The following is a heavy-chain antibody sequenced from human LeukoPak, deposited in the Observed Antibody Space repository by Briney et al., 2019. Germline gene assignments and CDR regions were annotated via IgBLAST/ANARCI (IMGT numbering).Heavy chain of an antibody. V-gene: IGHV3-23*01. Sequence: GGSLRLSCVASGFTFSTYPMSWVRQAAGKGLEWVSTLSSRGAATYYADSVQGRFTISRDSSKNTLYLSMNSLRAEDTAVYYCAKHRGTGWYSFDYWGQGTLVTVSS. CDR1: GFTFSTYP. CDR2: LSSRGAAT. J-gene: IGHJ4*02. D-gene: IGHD6-19*01. CDR3: AKHRGTGWYSFDY.